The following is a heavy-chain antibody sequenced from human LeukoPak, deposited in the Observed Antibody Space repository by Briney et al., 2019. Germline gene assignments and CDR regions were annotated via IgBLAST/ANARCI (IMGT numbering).Heavy chain of an antibody. J-gene: IGHJ5*02. Sequence: ASVKVSCNAYGYTFTSYGISWVRQAPGQRLEWIGWISAYNSNTTSAQKLQSRVTMTTDTSTSTAYIELRSLRSDDTVVYCCARDNGDIVVVPAAENWFDPWGQGTLVSVSS. CDR3: ARDNGDIVVVPAAENWFDP. V-gene: IGHV1-18*01. CDR1: GYTFTSYG. CDR2: ISAYNSNT. D-gene: IGHD2-2*01.